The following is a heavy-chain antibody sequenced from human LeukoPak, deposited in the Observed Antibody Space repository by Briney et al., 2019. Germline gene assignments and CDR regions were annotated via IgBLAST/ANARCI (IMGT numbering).Heavy chain of an antibody. CDR1: GGSISSYY. D-gene: IGHD6-19*01. V-gene: IGHV4-59*01. CDR3: ARGGGWSPYYFDY. J-gene: IGHJ4*02. Sequence: SETLSLTCTVSGGSISSYYWSWIRQPPGKGLEWIAYIYSSGSTSYNPSLKSRVTISVDTSKNQFSLKWSSVTAADTAVYYCARGGGWSPYYFDYWGQGTLVTVSS. CDR2: IYSSGST.